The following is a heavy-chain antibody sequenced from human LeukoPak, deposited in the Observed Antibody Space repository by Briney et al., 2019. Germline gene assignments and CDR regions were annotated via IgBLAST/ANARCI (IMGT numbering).Heavy chain of an antibody. J-gene: IGHJ2*01. CDR1: GGSISSGSYY. D-gene: IGHD6-19*01. CDR3: ARGRGSGWFYWYFDL. V-gene: IGHV4-61*02. CDR2: IYTSGST. Sequence: SQTLSLTCTVSGGSISSGSYYWSWIRQPAGKGLEWIGRIYTSGSTNYNPSLKSRVTISVDTSKNQFSLKLSSVTAAGTAVYYCARGRGSGWFYWYFDLWGRGTLVTVSS.